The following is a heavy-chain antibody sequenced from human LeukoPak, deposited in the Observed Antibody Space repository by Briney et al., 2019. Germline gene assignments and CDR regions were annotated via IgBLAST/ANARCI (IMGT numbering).Heavy chain of an antibody. CDR2: IYLGDSDT. CDR1: GHSFTTYW. Sequence: GESLKISCQASGHSFTTYWIAWVRQMPGKGLEWMGIIYLGDSDTRYSPSFQGQVTISADKPISTAYLQWSSLKASDTAMYYCARLEADYYDSSGRYYFDYWGQGTLVTVSS. CDR3: ARLEADYYDSSGRYYFDY. J-gene: IGHJ4*02. V-gene: IGHV5-51*01. D-gene: IGHD3-22*01.